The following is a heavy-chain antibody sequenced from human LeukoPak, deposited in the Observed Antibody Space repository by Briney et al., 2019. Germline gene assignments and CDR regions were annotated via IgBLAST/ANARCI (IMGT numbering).Heavy chain of an antibody. D-gene: IGHD2-2*01. V-gene: IGHV1-2*06. CDR2: INPNSGGT. CDR3: ARGSIVVVPAALEDFDY. Sequence: PPASVKVSCKASGYTFTGYYMHWVRQAPGQGLEWMGRINPNSGGTNYAQKSQGRVTMTRDTSISTAYMELSRLRSDDTAVYYCARGSIVVVPAALEDFDYWGQGTLVTVSS. J-gene: IGHJ4*02. CDR1: GYTFTGYY.